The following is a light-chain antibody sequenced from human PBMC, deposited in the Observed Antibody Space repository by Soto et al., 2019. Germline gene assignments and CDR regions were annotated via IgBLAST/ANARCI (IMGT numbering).Light chain of an antibody. CDR1: QSVASN. Sequence: EIVMTQSPATLSVSPGERATLSCRASQSVASNLAWYQQKPGQAPRLLIFGASTRATGIPARFSGSGSGTEFTLTISSLQSEGFAIYYCQQYNNWMGVTFGGGTKVEIK. CDR3: QQYNNWMGVT. CDR2: GAS. V-gene: IGKV3-15*01. J-gene: IGKJ4*01.